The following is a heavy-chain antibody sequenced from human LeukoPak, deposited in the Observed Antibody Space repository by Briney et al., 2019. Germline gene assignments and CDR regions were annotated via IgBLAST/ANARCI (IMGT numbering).Heavy chain of an antibody. J-gene: IGHJ4*02. V-gene: IGHV3-30*03. CDR3: AIMWGGYCSGGSCYGMDY. CDR1: GFTFSSYG. CDR2: ISYDGSNK. D-gene: IGHD2-15*01. Sequence: GGSLRLSCAASGFTFSSYGMHWVRQAPGKGLEWVAVISYDGSNKYYADSVKGRFTISRDNSKNTLYLQMNSLRAEDTAVYYCAIMWGGYCSGGSCYGMDYWGQGTLVTVSS.